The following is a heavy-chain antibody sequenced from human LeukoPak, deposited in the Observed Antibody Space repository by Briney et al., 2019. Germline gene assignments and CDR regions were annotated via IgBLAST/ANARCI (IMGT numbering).Heavy chain of an antibody. D-gene: IGHD5-12*01. CDR3: ARGIYYSDS. Sequence: PGGSLRLSCAASGFTFSDSYMSWIRQAPGKGLEWVSYSTSSYTNYAESVKGRFTISRDNAKNSLYLQMNSLRAEDTAVYYCARGIYYSDSWGQGTLVTVSS. CDR1: GFTFSDSY. J-gene: IGHJ4*02. V-gene: IGHV3-11*03. CDR2: STSSYT.